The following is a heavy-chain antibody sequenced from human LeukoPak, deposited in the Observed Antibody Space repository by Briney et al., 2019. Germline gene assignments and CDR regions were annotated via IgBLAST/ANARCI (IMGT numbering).Heavy chain of an antibody. CDR1: GGSISSGDYY. J-gene: IGHJ3*02. V-gene: IGHV4-61*08. CDR2: IYYSGST. D-gene: IGHD3-3*02. Sequence: SETLSLTCTVSGGSISSGDYYWSWIRQPPGKGLEWIGYIYYSGSTNYNPSLKSRVTMSVDTSKNQFSLKLSSVTAADTAVYYCARVSSHFWSGRGAFDIWGQGTMVTVSS. CDR3: ARVSSHFWSGRGAFDI.